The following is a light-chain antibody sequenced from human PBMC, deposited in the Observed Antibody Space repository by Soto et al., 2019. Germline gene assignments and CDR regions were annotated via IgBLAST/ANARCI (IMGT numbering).Light chain of an antibody. CDR3: QQYYSTPLLT. CDR1: QSVLYSSNNKNY. J-gene: IGKJ4*01. Sequence: DIVMTQSPDSLAVSLGERATINCKSSQSVLYSSNNKNYLAGYQQKPGQPPKLLIYWASTRESGVPDRFSGNGSGTDFTLTISSLQAEDVAVYYCQQYYSTPLLTFGGGTKVEIK. CDR2: WAS. V-gene: IGKV4-1*01.